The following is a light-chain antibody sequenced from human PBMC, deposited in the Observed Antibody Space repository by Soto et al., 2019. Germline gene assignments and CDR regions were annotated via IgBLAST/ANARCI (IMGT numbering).Light chain of an antibody. Sequence: QSVLTQPPSVSAAPGQRVTISCSGSSSNIGGNSVSWYQQLPGTAPKLLIYDDDKRPSGIPDRFSGSKSGTSATLGITGFQPGDEADNYCGSWDSSLSAYVFGTWTKVTVL. CDR3: GSWDSSLSAYV. J-gene: IGLJ1*01. CDR1: SSNIGGNS. V-gene: IGLV1-51*01. CDR2: DDD.